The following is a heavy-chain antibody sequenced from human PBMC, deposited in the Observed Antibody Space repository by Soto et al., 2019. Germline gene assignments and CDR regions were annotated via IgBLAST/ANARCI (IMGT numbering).Heavy chain of an antibody. V-gene: IGHV4-30-2*01. Sequence: PSETLSLTCTVSGASITFGGYSWSWIRQTPGKGLEWIGYINHLETTFYNPSFESRLTLSIDRAKNQFSLKLHSMSAADREVYFSARGGGSGSFDYWGQGILVTVSS. D-gene: IGHD2-15*01. CDR2: INHLETT. J-gene: IGHJ4*02. CDR1: GASITFGGYS. CDR3: ARGGGSGSFDY.